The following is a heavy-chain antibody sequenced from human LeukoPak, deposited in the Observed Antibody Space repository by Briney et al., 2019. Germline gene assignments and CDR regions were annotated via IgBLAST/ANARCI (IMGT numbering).Heavy chain of an antibody. V-gene: IGHV1-2*02. J-gene: IGHJ5*02. CDR2: INPNSGGT. CDR3: ARVSQWELTYNWFDP. Sequence: ASVKVSFKASGYTFTGYYMHRVRQAPGQGLEWMGWINPNSGGTNYAQKFQGRVTMTRDTSISTAYMELSRLGSDDTAVYYCARVSQWELTYNWFDPWGQGTLVTVSS. D-gene: IGHD1-26*01. CDR1: GYTFTGYY.